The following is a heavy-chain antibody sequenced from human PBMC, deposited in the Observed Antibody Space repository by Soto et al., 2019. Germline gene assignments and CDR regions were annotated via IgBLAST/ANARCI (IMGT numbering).Heavy chain of an antibody. CDR2: VISASGSV. CDR3: ARVGSRYAYNYVLDQ. V-gene: IGHV1-69*06. CDR1: GRIFRSFP. J-gene: IGHJ1*01. Sequence: QLQVVQSGAEVKKPVSSVKISCKASGRIFRSFPTSWVRQVPGQGLEWMGGVISASGSVTYAPKFQVRVTMTAVNSAGIGYMELTSLTSEDTAIYYCARVGSRYAYNYVLDQWGPGTMVTVSS. D-gene: IGHD5-18*01.